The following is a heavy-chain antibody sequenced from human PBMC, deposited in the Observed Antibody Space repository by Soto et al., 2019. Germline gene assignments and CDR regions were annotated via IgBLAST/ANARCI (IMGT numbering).Heavy chain of an antibody. Sequence: EVQLLESGGGLVQPGGSLRLSCAASGFTFSSYAMSWVRQAPGKGLEWVSAIRGSGDGTYYADSVKGRFTISRDNSKNKLYLQMNRLRVEDTAVYYCAKDINAWPNDASDIWGQGTMVTVSS. J-gene: IGHJ3*02. CDR1: GFTFSSYA. D-gene: IGHD2-2*01. V-gene: IGHV3-23*01. CDR2: IRGSGDGT. CDR3: AKDINAWPNDASDI.